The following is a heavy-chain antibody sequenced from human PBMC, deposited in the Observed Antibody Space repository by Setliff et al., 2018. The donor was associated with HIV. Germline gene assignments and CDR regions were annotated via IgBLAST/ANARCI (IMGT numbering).Heavy chain of an antibody. CDR3: ARDVESEIGTITGVSDI. Sequence: GASVKVSCKASGYIFTRYYMHWVRQAPGQGLEWMGIINPSGGSTNYAQKFQDRVTMTRDTSTSTVYMELSSLRSEDTAVYYCARDVESEIGTITGVSDIWGQGTMVTVSS. CDR2: INPSGGST. CDR1: GYIFTRYY. D-gene: IGHD1-1*01. J-gene: IGHJ3*02. V-gene: IGHV1-46*01.